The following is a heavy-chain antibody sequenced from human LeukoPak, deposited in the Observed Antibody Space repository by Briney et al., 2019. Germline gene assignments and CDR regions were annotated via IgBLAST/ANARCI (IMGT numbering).Heavy chain of an antibody. Sequence: PGGSLRLSCAASGFTVSSNYMSWVRQAPGKGLECVSIIYSGGSTYYTDSVKGRFTISRDSSRNTLYLQMNSLRAEDTAVYYCARDLNYMDVWGKGTTVTVSS. J-gene: IGHJ6*03. CDR1: GFTVSSNY. V-gene: IGHV3-66*02. CDR2: IYSGGST. CDR3: ARDLNYMDV.